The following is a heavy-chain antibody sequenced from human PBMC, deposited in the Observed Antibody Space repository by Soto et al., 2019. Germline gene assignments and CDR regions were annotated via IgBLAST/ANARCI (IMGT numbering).Heavy chain of an antibody. D-gene: IGHD6-13*01. CDR2: INHSGST. CDR1: GGSFSGYY. Sequence: PSETLSLTCAVYGGSFSGYYWSWIRQPPGKGLEWIGEINHSGSTNYNPSLKSRVTISVDTSKNQFSLKLSSVTAADTAVYYCARTPGTEWYFDYWGQGTLVTVSS. V-gene: IGHV4-34*01. CDR3: ARTPGTEWYFDY. J-gene: IGHJ4*02.